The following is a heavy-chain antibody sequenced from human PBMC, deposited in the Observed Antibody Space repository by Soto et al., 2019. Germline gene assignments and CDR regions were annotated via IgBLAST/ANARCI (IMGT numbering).Heavy chain of an antibody. CDR1: GYSFTSYW. CDR3: ARRHYDILTGYPLSNWFDP. V-gene: IGHV5-51*01. D-gene: IGHD3-9*01. CDR2: IYPGDSDT. Sequence: PGESLKISWKGSGYSFTSYWIGWVRQMPGKGLEWMGIIYPGDSDTRYSPSFQGQVTISADKSISTAYLQWSSLKASDTAMYYCARRHYDILTGYPLSNWFDPWGQGTLVTVSS. J-gene: IGHJ5*02.